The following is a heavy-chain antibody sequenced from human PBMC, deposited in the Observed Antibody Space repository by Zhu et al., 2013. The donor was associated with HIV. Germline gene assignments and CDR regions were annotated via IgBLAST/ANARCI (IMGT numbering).Heavy chain of an antibody. J-gene: IGHJ4*02. CDR2: INPKSGGS. CDR3: AEFGTGFDY. CDR1: GYSFTSYD. V-gene: IGHV1-2*02. Sequence: QVQLVQSGAEVKKPGASVKVSCKTSGYSFTSYDINWVRQATGQGLEWMGWINPKSGGSNYAQKFHGRVTMTRDTSINTVYMELRSLRSDDTAAYYCAEFGTGFDYWGQGTLVTVS. D-gene: IGHD3-16*01.